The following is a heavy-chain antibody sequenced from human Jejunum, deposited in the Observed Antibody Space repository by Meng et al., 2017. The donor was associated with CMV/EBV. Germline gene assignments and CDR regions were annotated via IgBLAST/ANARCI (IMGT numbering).Heavy chain of an antibody. CDR2: ISSGYSPI. J-gene: IGHJ4*02. V-gene: IGHV3-48*04. CDR1: GFTFSSYG. CDR3: ARGVVDY. Sequence: RRLSCAASGFTFSSYGMNWVRQAPGKGLEWVSHISSGYSPIYYADSVKGRFTISRDNAKNSLYLQMNSLRAEDTAVYYCARGVVDYWGQGTLVTVSS.